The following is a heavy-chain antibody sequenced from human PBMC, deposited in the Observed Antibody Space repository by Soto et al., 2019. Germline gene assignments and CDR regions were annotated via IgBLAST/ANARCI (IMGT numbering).Heavy chain of an antibody. D-gene: IGHD5-12*01. CDR1: GYTFTSYG. J-gene: IGHJ5*02. V-gene: IGHV1-18*04. CDR2: ISAYNGNT. Sequence: ASVKVSCKASGYTFTSYGISWVRQAPGQGLEWMGWISAYNGNTNYAQKLQGRVTMTTDASTSTAYMELRSLRSDDTAVYYCARDRGRDGYNLDWFDPWGQGILVTVSS. CDR3: ARDRGRDGYNLDWFDP.